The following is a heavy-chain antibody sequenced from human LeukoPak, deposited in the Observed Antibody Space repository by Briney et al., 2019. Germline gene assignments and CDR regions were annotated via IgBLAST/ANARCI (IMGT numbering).Heavy chain of an antibody. CDR1: GFIFNNYA. Sequence: GRSLRLSCAGSGFIFNNYAMHWVRQPPGKGLEWVSGISWNSGTIYYADSVKGRFTISRDNAKNSLYLQMNSLRAEDTAVYYCARDNYYGSGTSQKDYWGQGTLVTVSS. CDR3: ARDNYYGSGTSQKDY. V-gene: IGHV3-9*01. CDR2: ISWNSGTI. J-gene: IGHJ4*02. D-gene: IGHD3-10*01.